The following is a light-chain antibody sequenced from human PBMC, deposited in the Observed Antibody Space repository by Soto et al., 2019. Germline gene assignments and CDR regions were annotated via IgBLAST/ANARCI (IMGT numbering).Light chain of an antibody. CDR3: AACYDSLNVVV. CDR2: SSN. V-gene: IGLV1-44*01. Sequence: QSVLTQPPSASGTPGQRVTISCSGSSSNIGSNSVNWYQQPPGTAPKLLMYSSNQRPPGGPDRFSGSKSGTSASLAISGLQSEDEADYYCAACYDSLNVVVFGGGTKLTVL. J-gene: IGLJ2*01. CDR1: SSNIGSNS.